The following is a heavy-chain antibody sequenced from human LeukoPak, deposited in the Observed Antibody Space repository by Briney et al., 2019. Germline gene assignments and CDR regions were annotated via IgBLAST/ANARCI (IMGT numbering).Heavy chain of an antibody. CDR1: GYTFTSYG. CDR2: ISAYNGNT. J-gene: IGHJ6*03. D-gene: IGHD2-15*01. Sequence: ASVKVSCKASGYTFTSYGISWVRQAPGQGLEWMGWISAYNGNTNYAQKLQGRVTMTTDTSTSTAYMELRSLRSDDTAVYYCARGREVVVARLGSAQNYYYMDVWGKGTTVTVSS. CDR3: ARGREVVVARLGSAQNYYYMDV. V-gene: IGHV1-18*01.